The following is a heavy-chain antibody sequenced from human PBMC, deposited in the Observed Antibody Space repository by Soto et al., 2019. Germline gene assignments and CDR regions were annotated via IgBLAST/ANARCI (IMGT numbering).Heavy chain of an antibody. J-gene: IGHJ6*02. CDR2: IYYSGST. CDR3: AKTKTPHVRNGMDV. V-gene: IGHV4-31*04. CDR1: GDSLSSGGYY. Sequence: QVRLQESGPGLVRPSQTLSLTCTVSGDSLSSGGYYCSWIRQLPGKGLEWIGFIYYSGSTFYNPSRRSRVTMSADASKKQISLKLSSVTAADTAVYYCAKTKTPHVRNGMDVWGQGTTVTVSS. D-gene: IGHD2-8*01.